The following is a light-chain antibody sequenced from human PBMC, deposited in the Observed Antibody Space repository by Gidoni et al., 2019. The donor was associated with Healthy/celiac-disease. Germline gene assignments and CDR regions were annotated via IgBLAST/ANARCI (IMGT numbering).Light chain of an antibody. CDR1: QGVDSH. V-gene: IGKV3-11*01. CDR3: QQRLHWPRT. Sequence: EIVMEQSPGTLSLSPGERATLSCRASQGVDSHIAWFQHRRSQAPRLLICEASNRAPGVPARFSGRGSGADFRLTISSLEPEDFAVYYCQQRLHWPRTFGQGTKLEIK. J-gene: IGKJ2*01. CDR2: EAS.